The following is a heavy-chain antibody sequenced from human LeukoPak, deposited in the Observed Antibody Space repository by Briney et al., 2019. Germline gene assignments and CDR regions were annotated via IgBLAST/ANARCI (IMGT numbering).Heavy chain of an antibody. J-gene: IGHJ3*02. Sequence: GRSLRLSCAASGFTFSSYAMHWVRQAPGKGLEWVSVIYSGGSTYYADSVKGRFTISRDNSKNTLYLQMNSLRAEDTAVYYCARNGFTYSSSSLGAFDIWGQGTMVTVSS. CDR2: IYSGGST. CDR3: ARNGFTYSSSSLGAFDI. D-gene: IGHD6-6*01. CDR1: GFTFSSYA. V-gene: IGHV3-53*01.